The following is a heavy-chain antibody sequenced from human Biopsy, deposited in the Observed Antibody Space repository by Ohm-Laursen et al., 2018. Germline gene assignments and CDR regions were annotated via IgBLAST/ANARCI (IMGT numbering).Heavy chain of an antibody. D-gene: IGHD3-22*01. V-gene: IGHV4-34*01. Sequence: SDTLSLTCAVYGESFNGYYWSRIRQTPGKGLEWIGEINHRGRTNYNPSLKSRVTISVDTSKNQFSLKVRSVTAADTAVYYCVRGVDYYDPYHYYALDVWGQGTTVTVSS. CDR1: GESFNGYY. CDR3: VRGVDYYDPYHYYALDV. J-gene: IGHJ6*02. CDR2: INHRGRT.